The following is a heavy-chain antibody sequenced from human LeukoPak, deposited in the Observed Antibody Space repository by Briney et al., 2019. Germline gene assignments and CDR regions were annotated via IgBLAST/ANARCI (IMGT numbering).Heavy chain of an antibody. CDR3: ARGTWLPVGLYYYDSSGYYYYFDY. CDR2: IYYSGST. Sequence: SETLSLTCTVSGGSVSSGSYYWSWIRQPPGKGLEWIGYIYYSGSTNYNPSLKSRVTISVDTSKNQFSLKLSSVTAADTAVYYCARGTWLPVGLYYYDSSGYYYYFDYWGQGTLVTVSS. J-gene: IGHJ4*02. V-gene: IGHV4-61*01. CDR1: GGSVSSGSYY. D-gene: IGHD3-22*01.